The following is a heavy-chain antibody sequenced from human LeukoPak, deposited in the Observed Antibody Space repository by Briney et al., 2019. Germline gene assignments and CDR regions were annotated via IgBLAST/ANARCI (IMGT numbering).Heavy chain of an antibody. CDR2: IYYSGST. V-gene: IGHV4-39*01. D-gene: IGHD5-12*01. Sequence: SETLSLTCAVSGGSISSSYWWSWVRQPPGKGLEWIGSIYYSGSTYYNPSLKSRVTISVDTSKNQFSLKLSSVTAADTAVYYCARSGGEWLRPSSFDYWGQGTLVTVSS. CDR3: ARSGGEWLRPSSFDY. J-gene: IGHJ4*02. CDR1: GGSISSSYW.